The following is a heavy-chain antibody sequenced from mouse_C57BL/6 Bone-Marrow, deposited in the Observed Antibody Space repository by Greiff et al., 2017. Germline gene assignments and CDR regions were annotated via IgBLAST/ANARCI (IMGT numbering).Heavy chain of an antibody. J-gene: IGHJ2*01. Sequence: QVQLQQPGAELVKPGASVKLSCKASGYTFTSYWMHWVKQRPGQGLEWIGMIHPNSGSTNYNEKFNSKATLTVDKSSSTAYMQRSSLTSEDSAVYYCAQGLVLSFDYWGQGTTLTVSS. D-gene: IGHD1-1*02. CDR1: GYTFTSYW. CDR2: IHPNSGST. V-gene: IGHV1-64*01. CDR3: AQGLVLSFDY.